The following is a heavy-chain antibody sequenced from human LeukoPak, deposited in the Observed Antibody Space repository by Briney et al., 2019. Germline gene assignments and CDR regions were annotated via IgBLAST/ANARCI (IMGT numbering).Heavy chain of an antibody. CDR2: INPSGGST. D-gene: IGHD2-2*01. V-gene: IGHV1-46*01. CDR1: GYTFTSYY. Sequence: ASVKVSCKASGYTFTSYYMHWVRQAPGQGLEWMGIINPSGGSTSYAQKFQGRVTMTRDTSTSTVYMELSSLRSEDTAVYYCARDWPSSTSCYLCPLWYFDLWGRGTLVTVSS. J-gene: IGHJ2*01. CDR3: ARDWPSSTSCYLCPLWYFDL.